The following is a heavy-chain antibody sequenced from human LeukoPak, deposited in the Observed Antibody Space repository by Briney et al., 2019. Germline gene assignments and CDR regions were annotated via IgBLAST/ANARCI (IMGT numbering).Heavy chain of an antibody. V-gene: IGHV4-38-2*01. Sequence: SETLSLTCAVSGYSITSGSYWGWIRQPPGKGLEWIGSIYHSGGTYYNPSLKSRVTISLDTSENQFSLKLSSVTAADTAVYYCARQRNYYDSSGYSRAFDYWGQGTLVTVSS. J-gene: IGHJ4*02. CDR2: IYHSGGT. CDR3: ARQRNYYDSSGYSRAFDY. D-gene: IGHD3-22*01. CDR1: GYSITSGSY.